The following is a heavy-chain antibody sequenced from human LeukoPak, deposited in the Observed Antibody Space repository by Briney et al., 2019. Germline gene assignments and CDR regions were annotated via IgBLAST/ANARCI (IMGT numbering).Heavy chain of an antibody. CDR1: GFTFTNYA. CDR3: AKWGDYDILTGYYVPDY. D-gene: IGHD3-9*01. J-gene: IGHJ4*02. Sequence: PGTSLRLSCVASGFTFTNYAVSWVRQAPGKGLEWVSAITGSDGTSHYADSVKGRFTISRDNSKNTLYLQVNGLRAEDTAVYYCAKWGDYDILTGYYVPDYWGQGTLVTVSS. CDR2: ITGSDGTS. V-gene: IGHV3-23*01.